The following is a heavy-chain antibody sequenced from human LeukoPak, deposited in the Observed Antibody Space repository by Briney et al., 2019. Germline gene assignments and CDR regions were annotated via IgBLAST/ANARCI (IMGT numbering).Heavy chain of an antibody. CDR3: ARQTGSGLFILP. CDR1: GGSINNYY. CDR2: IFYTGST. Sequence: SETLSLTCTVSGGSINNYYWNWIRQPPGKGLEWIGYIFYTGSTKYNPSLKSRVTISVDTSKNQFSLKLSSVTAADTAVYYCARQTGSGLFILPGGQGTLVTVSS. D-gene: IGHD3/OR15-3a*01. V-gene: IGHV4-59*08. J-gene: IGHJ4*02.